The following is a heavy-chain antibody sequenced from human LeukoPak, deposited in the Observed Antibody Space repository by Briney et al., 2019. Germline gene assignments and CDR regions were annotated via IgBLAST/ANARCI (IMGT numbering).Heavy chain of an antibody. CDR1: GASISNYY. Sequence: PSETLSLTCTVSGASISNYYWSWIRQTPEKGLEWMGHIHSSGGSSYYPSLKSRLTLSIDTSRNQLSLKLPSVTAADTAVYFRARLGSYHDFWGQGALVTVSS. V-gene: IGHV4-4*09. J-gene: IGHJ4*02. CDR2: IHSSGGS. CDR3: ARLGSYHDF. D-gene: IGHD1-26*01.